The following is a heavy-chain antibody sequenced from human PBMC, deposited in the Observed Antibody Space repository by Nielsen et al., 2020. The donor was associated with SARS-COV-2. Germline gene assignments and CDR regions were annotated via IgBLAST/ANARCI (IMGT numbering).Heavy chain of an antibody. Sequence: GESLKISCTASGFTFRTYTMNWVRQAPGKGLEWLASISSSSTYIYYADSVKGRFTISRDNADNSLSLQMNSLRAEDSAVYCARDSTPLVSGGHQDYWGQGTLVTVSS. CDR2: ISSSSTYI. V-gene: IGHV3-21*01. CDR3: ARDSTPLVSGGHQDY. CDR1: GFTFRTYT. J-gene: IGHJ4*02. D-gene: IGHD3-16*01.